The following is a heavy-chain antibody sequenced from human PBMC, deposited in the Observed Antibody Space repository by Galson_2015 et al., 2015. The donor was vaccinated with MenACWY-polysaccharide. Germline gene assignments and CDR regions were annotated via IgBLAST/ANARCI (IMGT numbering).Heavy chain of an antibody. CDR1: GYTFTGYY. CDR2: INPNSGGT. CDR3: ARPLLGYCSSTSCYTFDAFDI. V-gene: IGHV1-2*02. D-gene: IGHD2-2*02. J-gene: IGHJ3*02. Sequence: SVKVSCKASGYTFTGYYMHWVRQAPGQGLEWMGWINPNSGGTNYAQKFQGRVTMTRDTSISTAYMELSRLRSDDTAVYYCARPLLGYCSSTSCYTFDAFDIWGQGTMVTVSS.